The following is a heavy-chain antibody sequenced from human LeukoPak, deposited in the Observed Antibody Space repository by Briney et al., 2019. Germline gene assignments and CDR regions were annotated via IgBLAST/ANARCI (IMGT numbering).Heavy chain of an antibody. CDR3: AKAALSYFDY. Sequence: PGGSLRLACAASGFTFSSYGMHRVRQAPGKGLEWVAFIRYDGSNKYYADSVKGRFTISRDNSKNTLYLQMNSLRAEDTAVYYCAKAALSYFDYWGQGTLVTVSS. CDR1: GFTFSSYG. J-gene: IGHJ4*02. V-gene: IGHV3-30*02. CDR2: IRYDGSNK. D-gene: IGHD3-3*02.